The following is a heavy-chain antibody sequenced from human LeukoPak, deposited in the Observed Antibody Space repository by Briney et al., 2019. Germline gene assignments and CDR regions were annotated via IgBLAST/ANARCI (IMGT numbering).Heavy chain of an antibody. Sequence: ASVKVSCKASGFTFTNNDINWGRQDPAQGLEWMGWMNPNSGNTGYGQKFQGRVTMTRNTSISAAYMELSSLRSDDTAMYYCAQREAGFDYWGQGTLVTVSS. V-gene: IGHV1-8*01. CDR1: GFTFTNND. J-gene: IGHJ4*02. CDR3: AQREAGFDY. D-gene: IGHD6-25*01. CDR2: MNPNSGNT.